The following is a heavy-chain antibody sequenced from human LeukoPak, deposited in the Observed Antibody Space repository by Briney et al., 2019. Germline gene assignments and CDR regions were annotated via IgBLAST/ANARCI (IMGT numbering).Heavy chain of an antibody. V-gene: IGHV1-18*01. D-gene: IGHD4-17*01. J-gene: IGHJ4*02. CDR2: ISAYNGNT. CDR3: ARRVGQSHYGDYEDY. CDR1: GYTFTSYG. Sequence: ASVKVSCKASGYTFTSYGISWVRQAPGQGLEWMGWISAYNGNTNDAQKLQGRVTMTTDTSTSTAYMELRSLRSDDTAVYYCARRVGQSHYGDYEDYWGQGTLVTVSS.